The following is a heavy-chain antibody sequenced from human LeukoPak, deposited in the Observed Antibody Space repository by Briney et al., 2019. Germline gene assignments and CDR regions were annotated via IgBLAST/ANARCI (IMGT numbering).Heavy chain of an antibody. CDR1: GYTFTRYG. D-gene: IGHD2-2*01. CDR3: ARLAEDIVVVPAADNWFDP. Sequence: ASVKVSCKASGYTFTRYGIIWVRQAPGQGLEGVGWVSAYNGETNFAQKVQGRVTMTTDTSTSTAYMELRSLRSDDTAVYYCARLAEDIVVVPAADNWFDPWGQGTLVTVSS. J-gene: IGHJ5*02. V-gene: IGHV1-18*01. CDR2: VSAYNGET.